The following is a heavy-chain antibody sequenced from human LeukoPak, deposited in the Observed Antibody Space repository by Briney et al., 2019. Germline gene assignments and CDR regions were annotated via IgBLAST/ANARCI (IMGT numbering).Heavy chain of an antibody. CDR1: GGSISSGGYY. D-gene: IGHD2-2*01. V-gene: IGHV4-31*03. CDR3: ASGRDYCSSTSCYFWGYYYYYMDV. J-gene: IGHJ6*03. Sequence: PSQTLSLTCTVSGGSISSGGYYWSWIRQHPGKGLEWLGYIYYSGSTCYNPSLKSRVTISVDTSKNQFSLKLSSVTAADTAVYYCASGRDYCSSTSCYFWGYYYYYMDVWGKGTTVTVS. CDR2: IYYSGST.